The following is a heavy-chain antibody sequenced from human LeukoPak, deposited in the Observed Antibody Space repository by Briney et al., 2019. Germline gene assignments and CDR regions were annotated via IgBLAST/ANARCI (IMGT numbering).Heavy chain of an antibody. CDR2: IKQDGSVK. CDR3: ARDAHSTGSFDY. V-gene: IGHV3-7*04. D-gene: IGHD6-19*01. CDR1: GFTFINYW. J-gene: IGHJ4*02. Sequence: PGGSLRLSCVDSGFTFINYWMNWVRQAPGKGLGWVANIKQDGSVKYYVDSVKGRFTISRDNAKNSLYLQMNSLRAEDTAVYYCARDAHSTGSFDYWGQGTLVTVSS.